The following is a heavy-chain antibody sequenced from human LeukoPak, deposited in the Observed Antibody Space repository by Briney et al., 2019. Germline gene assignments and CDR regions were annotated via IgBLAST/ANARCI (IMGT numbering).Heavy chain of an antibody. CDR3: ARVGRGSGSYGYFDY. CDR1: GGSVSGYY. Sequence: SETLSLTCTGSGGSVSGYYWSWIRQPAGKGLEWIGRIYTSRSTNYNPSLKSRVTMSVDTSKNQFSLKLSSVTAADTAVYYCARVGRGSGSYGYFDYWGQGTLVTVSS. D-gene: IGHD3-10*01. V-gene: IGHV4-4*07. CDR2: IYTSRST. J-gene: IGHJ4*02.